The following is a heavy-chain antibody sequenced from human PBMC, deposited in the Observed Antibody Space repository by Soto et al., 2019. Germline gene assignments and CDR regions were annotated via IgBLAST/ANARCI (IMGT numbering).Heavy chain of an antibody. V-gene: IGHV4-31*03. Sequence: SETLSLTCTVSGGSISSGGYYWSWIRQHPGKGLEWIGYIYYSGSTYYNPSLKSRVTISVDTSKNQFSLKLSSVTAADTAVYYCASRPGYGDYDNYFDYWGQGTLVTVSS. J-gene: IGHJ4*02. CDR1: GGSISSGGYY. CDR2: IYYSGST. CDR3: ASRPGYGDYDNYFDY. D-gene: IGHD4-17*01.